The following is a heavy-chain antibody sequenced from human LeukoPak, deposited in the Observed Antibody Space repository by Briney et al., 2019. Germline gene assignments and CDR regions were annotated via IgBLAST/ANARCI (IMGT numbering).Heavy chain of an antibody. Sequence: ASVKVSCKASGYTFTGHYMHWVRQAPGQGPEWMGWINPNSGDTNYAQKLQGRVTLTRDASIGTAYMEVNRLTYDDTAIYYCARDVYTSGWRYFDLWGRGTLVTVSS. D-gene: IGHD6-19*01. CDR1: GYTFTGHY. CDR2: INPNSGDT. V-gene: IGHV1-2*02. J-gene: IGHJ2*01. CDR3: ARDVYTSGWRYFDL.